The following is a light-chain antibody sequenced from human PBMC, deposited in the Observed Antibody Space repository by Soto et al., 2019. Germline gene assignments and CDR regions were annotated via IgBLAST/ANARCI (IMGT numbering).Light chain of an antibody. Sequence: EIVMTQSPATLSVSPGERATLSCRASQSIRSDLAWYQQRPGQAPRLLIYGASTRATGIPARFSGSGSGTDFTLTISSLQSEDFAVYYCQQYNNWPPLTFGGGTKVDI. J-gene: IGKJ4*01. CDR3: QQYNNWPPLT. V-gene: IGKV3-15*01. CDR2: GAS. CDR1: QSIRSD.